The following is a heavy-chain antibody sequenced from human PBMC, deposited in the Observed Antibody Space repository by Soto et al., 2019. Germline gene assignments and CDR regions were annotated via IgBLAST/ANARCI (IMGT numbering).Heavy chain of an antibody. CDR2: ISYDGSNK. CDR1: GFTFSSYA. CDR3: ARERGCSGGSCYSGINWYFDL. V-gene: IGHV3-30-3*01. J-gene: IGHJ2*01. D-gene: IGHD2-15*01. Sequence: QVQLVESGGGVVQPGRSLRLSCAASGFTFSSYAMHWVRQAPGKGLEWVAVISYDGSNKYYADSVKGRFTISRDNSKNPLYLQMNSLRAEDTAVYYCARERGCSGGSCYSGINWYFDLWGRGTLVTVSS.